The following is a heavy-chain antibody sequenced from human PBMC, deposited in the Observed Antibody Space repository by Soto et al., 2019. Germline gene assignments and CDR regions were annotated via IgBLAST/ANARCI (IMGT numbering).Heavy chain of an antibody. D-gene: IGHD2-2*01. J-gene: IGHJ6*02. Sequence: PGGSLRLSCAASGFTFTSYAMSWVRQAPGKGLEWVAIISGSAGRTYYADSVKGRFTISRDNSKNTLYLQMNSLRAEDTAVYYCEKVTSARVFYFGLDVWGQGTTVTVSS. CDR2: ISGSAGRT. CDR1: GFTFTSYA. CDR3: EKVTSARVFYFGLDV. V-gene: IGHV3-23*01.